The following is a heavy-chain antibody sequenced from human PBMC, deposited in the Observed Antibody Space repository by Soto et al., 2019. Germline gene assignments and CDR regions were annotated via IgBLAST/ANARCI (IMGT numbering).Heavy chain of an antibody. Sequence: PSETLSLTCAVYGGSFSGYYWSWIRQPPGKGLEWIGEINHSGSTNYNPSLKSRVTISVDTSKNQFSLKLSSVTAADTAVYYCARGSDFWSGYAHWYLDLWGRGTLVTVS. D-gene: IGHD3-3*01. CDR1: GGSFSGYY. V-gene: IGHV4-34*01. CDR2: INHSGST. J-gene: IGHJ2*01. CDR3: ARGSDFWSGYAHWYLDL.